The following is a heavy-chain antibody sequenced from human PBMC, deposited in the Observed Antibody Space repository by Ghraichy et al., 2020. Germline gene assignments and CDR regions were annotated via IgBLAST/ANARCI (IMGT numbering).Heavy chain of an antibody. CDR1: GYTFTGYY. CDR3: ARVASSEKGYCSSTSCYNENNFDY. CDR2: INPNSGGT. V-gene: IGHV1-2*02. J-gene: IGHJ4*02. D-gene: IGHD2-2*02. Sequence: ASVKVSCKASGYTFTGYYMHWVRQAPGQGLEWMGWINPNSGGTNYAQKFQGRVTMTRDTSISTAYMELSRLRSDDTAVYYCARVASSEKGYCSSTSCYNENNFDYWGQGTLVTVSS.